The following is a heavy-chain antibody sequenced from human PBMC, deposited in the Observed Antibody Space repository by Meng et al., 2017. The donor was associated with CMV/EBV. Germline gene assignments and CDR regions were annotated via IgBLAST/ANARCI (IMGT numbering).Heavy chain of an antibody. V-gene: IGHV4-34*01. J-gene: IGHJ4*02. D-gene: IGHD3-22*01. CDR1: GGSFSGYY. Sequence: ESLKISCAVYGGSFSGYYWSWIRQPPGKGLEWIGEINHSGSTNYNPSLKSRVTISVDTSKNQFSLKLSSVTAADTAVYYCASLSTMIVVENWGQGTLVTVSS. CDR3: ASLSTMIVVEN. CDR2: INHSGST.